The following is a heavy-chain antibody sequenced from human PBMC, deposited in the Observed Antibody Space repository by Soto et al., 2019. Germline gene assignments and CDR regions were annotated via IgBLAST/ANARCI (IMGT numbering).Heavy chain of an antibody. V-gene: IGHV1-69*02. J-gene: IGHJ4*02. CDR3: ARIDDGDYSFDY. D-gene: IGHD4-17*01. CDR2: IIPILGIA. CDR1: GGTFSCYT. Sequence: QVQLVQSWAEVKKPGSSVNVSCKASGGTFSCYTISWVRLAPGQGLEWMGRIIPILGIANYAQKFQGRVTITAEKSTSTAQMELGSLRSEDTAVYYCARIDDGDYSFDYWGQGTLVTVSS.